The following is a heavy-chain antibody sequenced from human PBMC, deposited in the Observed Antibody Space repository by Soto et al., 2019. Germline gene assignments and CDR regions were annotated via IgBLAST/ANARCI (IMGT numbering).Heavy chain of an antibody. CDR1: GFTFSSHG. CDR2: IWYDGSNK. J-gene: IGHJ5*02. CDR3: ARWSNNKVLDP. D-gene: IGHD1-1*01. V-gene: IGHV3-33*01. Sequence: QVQLVESGGGVVQPGRSLRLSCAASGFTFSSHGKHWVRQAPGKGLEWVAVIWYDGSNKYYGDSVKGRVTISRDNSKNMLYLQMNSLRAEDTAVYYCARWSNNKVLDPWGQGTLVTVSS.